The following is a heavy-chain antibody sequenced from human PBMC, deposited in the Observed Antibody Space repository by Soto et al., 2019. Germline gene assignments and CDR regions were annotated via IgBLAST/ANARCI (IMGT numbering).Heavy chain of an antibody. V-gene: IGHV4-34*01. CDR1: GGSFSGYY. J-gene: IGHJ4*02. CDR3: ARGPPLYSSGWLIDY. CDR2: INHSGST. Sequence: SSETLSLTCAVYGGSFSGYYWSWIRQPPGKGLEWVGEINHSGSTNYNPSLKSRVTISVDTSKNQFSLKLSSVTAADTAVYYCARGPPLYSSGWLIDYWGQGTLVTVSS. D-gene: IGHD6-19*01.